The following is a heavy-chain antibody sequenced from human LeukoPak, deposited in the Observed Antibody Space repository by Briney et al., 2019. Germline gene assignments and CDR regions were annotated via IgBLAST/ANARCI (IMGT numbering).Heavy chain of an antibody. CDR3: ARGPTISETGYFDY. V-gene: IGHV4-34*01. D-gene: IGHD1-1*01. J-gene: IGHJ4*03. CDR2: INHRGDT. CDR1: GGSFSTYY. Sequence: SETPSLTCAVYGGSFSTYYWSWIRQSPGKGLEWIAEINHRGDTNYNPSVKSRVTISVDTSKNQFSLRLISLTAADTAVYYCARGPTISETGYFDYWGQGTLVTVSS.